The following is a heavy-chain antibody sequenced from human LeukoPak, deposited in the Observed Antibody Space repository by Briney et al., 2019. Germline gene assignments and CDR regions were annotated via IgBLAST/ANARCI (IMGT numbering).Heavy chain of an antibody. CDR2: INPSGGST. CDR1: GYTFTSYY. J-gene: IGHJ5*02. Sequence: ASVKVSCKASGYTFTSYYMHWVRQAPGQGLEWMGIINPSGGSTSYAQKFQGRVTMTEDTSTDTAYMELSSLRSEDTAVYYCATGHSSSWYWFDPWGQGTLVTVSS. D-gene: IGHD6-13*01. V-gene: IGHV1-46*01. CDR3: ATGHSSSWYWFDP.